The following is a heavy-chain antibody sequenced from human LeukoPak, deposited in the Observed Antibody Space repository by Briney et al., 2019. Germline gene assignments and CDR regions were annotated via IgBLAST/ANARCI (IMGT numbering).Heavy chain of an antibody. CDR1: GFTFSSYS. V-gene: IGHV3-21*01. J-gene: IGHJ4*02. Sequence: GGPLRLSCAASGFTFSSYSMKWVRQAPGKGLEWVSSISSSSSYIYYADSVKGRFTISRDNAKNPLYLQMNSLRAEDTAVYYCARDQVKDYGDDTEFDYWGQGTLVTVS. CDR2: ISSSSSYI. CDR3: ARDQVKDYGDDTEFDY. D-gene: IGHD4-17*01.